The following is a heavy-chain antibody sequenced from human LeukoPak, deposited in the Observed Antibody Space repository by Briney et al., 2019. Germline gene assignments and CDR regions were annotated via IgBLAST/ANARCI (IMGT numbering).Heavy chain of an antibody. CDR2: INTDGSTT. CDR1: GFTFSGDW. D-gene: IGHD2-8*01. CDR3: ARAGVSYSTDN. Sequence: PGGSLRLSCAASGFTFSGDWMHWVRQAPGKGLVWVSRINTDGSTTTYADSVKGRFTVSRDNAKNTLYLQMNSLRAEDTAVYYCARAGVSYSTDNWGQGTLVTVSS. J-gene: IGHJ4*02. V-gene: IGHV3-74*01.